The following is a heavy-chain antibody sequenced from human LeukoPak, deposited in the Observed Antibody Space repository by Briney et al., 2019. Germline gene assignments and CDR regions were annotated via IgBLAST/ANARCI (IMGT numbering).Heavy chain of an antibody. J-gene: IGHJ4*02. CDR1: GGSFSGYQ. CDR2: INHSGST. CDR3: ARGAPGY. V-gene: IGHV4-34*01. Sequence: SETLSLTCAVYGGSFSGYQWTWIRQPPGKGLEWIGQINHSGSTNYNPSLKSRVTISVDTSKNQFSLKLSSVTAADTAVYYCARGAPGYWGQGTLVTVSS.